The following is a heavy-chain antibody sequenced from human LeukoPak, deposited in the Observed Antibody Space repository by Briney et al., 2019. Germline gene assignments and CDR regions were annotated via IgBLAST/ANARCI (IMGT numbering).Heavy chain of an antibody. V-gene: IGHV3-23*01. CDR3: AKDTHGDYGGLHY. CDR2: IINSGGSS. D-gene: IGHD4-17*01. J-gene: IGHJ4*02. CDR1: GFTFSTYA. Sequence: GGSLRLSCAASGFTFSTYAVSWVRQAPGKGLEWVSTIINSGGSSYYADSVKGRFTISRDNSMNTLSLHMNSLRAEDTAVYYCAKDTHGDYGGLHYWGQGTLVTVSS.